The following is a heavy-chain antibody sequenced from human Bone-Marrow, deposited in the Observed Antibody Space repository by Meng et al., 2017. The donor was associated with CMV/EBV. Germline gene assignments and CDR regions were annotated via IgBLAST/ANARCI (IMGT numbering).Heavy chain of an antibody. CDR2: ISAYNGNT. V-gene: IGHV1-18*01. D-gene: IGHD2-2*03. J-gene: IGHJ6*02. Sequence: ASVTVSCKASGYTFTSYGISWVRQAPGQGLEWMGWISAYNGNTNYAQKLQGRVTMTTDTSTSTSYMELRSLRSDDTAVYYCARDRGGYCSSTSCYDYYYGRDVWGRGTTVTVAS. CDR3: ARDRGGYCSSTSCYDYYYGRDV. CDR1: GYTFTSYG.